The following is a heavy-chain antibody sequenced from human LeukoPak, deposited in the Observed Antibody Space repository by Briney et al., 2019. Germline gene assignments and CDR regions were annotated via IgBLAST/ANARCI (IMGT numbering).Heavy chain of an antibody. Sequence: PSETLSLTCTVSGGSISGSSYYWGWIRQPPGKGLEWIGSIYYSGSTYYNPSLKSRVTISVDTSKNQFSLKLSSVTAADTAVYYCARPGHDYSTLDVWGQGTTVTVSS. J-gene: IGHJ6*02. D-gene: IGHD4-11*01. CDR1: GGSISGSSYY. CDR3: ARPGHDYSTLDV. CDR2: IYYSGST. V-gene: IGHV4-39*01.